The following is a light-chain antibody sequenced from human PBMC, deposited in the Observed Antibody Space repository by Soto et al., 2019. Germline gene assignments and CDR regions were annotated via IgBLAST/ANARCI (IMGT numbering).Light chain of an antibody. J-gene: IGLJ1*01. Sequence: QSALTQPASVSGSPGQSITISCTGTSSDVGGYNYVSWYQQHPGKAPKLMIYHVSNRPSGVSNRFSGSKSGNTASLTISGLQAEDEADYYCSSYTSSSTLLVFGTGTKLTVL. CDR2: HVS. CDR3: SSYTSSSTLLV. CDR1: SSDVGGYNY. V-gene: IGLV2-14*01.